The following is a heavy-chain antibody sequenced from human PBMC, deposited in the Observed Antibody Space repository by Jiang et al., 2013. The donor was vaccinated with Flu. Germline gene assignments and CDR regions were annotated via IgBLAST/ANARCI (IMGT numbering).Heavy chain of an antibody. CDR3: ASTNFDWVGIFDY. J-gene: IGHJ4*02. D-gene: IGHD3-9*01. Sequence: GAEVKKPGASVKVSCKASGFTFSSYGFTWVRQAPGQGLEWMGGIIPIFGTANYAQKFQGRVTITADESTSTAYMELSSLRSEDTAVYYCASTNFDWVGIFDYWGQGTLVTVSS. V-gene: IGHV1-69*13. CDR2: IIPIFGTA. CDR1: GFTFSSYG.